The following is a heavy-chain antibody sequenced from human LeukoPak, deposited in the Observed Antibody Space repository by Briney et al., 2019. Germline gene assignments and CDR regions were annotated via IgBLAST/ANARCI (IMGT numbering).Heavy chain of an antibody. J-gene: IGHJ4*02. V-gene: IGHV3-21*01. Sequence: GGSLRLSCAASGFTFSSYSMNRVRQAPGKGLEWVSSISSSSSYIYYADSVKGRFTISRDNAKNSLYLQMNSLRAEDTAVYYCARENYKLRSNDYWGQGTLVTVSS. CDR3: ARENYKLRSNDY. CDR2: ISSSSSYI. CDR1: GFTFSSYS. D-gene: IGHD3-3*01.